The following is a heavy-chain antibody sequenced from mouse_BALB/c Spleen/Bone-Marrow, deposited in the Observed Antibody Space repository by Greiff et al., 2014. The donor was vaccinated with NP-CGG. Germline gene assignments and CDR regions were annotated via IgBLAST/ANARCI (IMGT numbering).Heavy chain of an antibody. CDR1: GFNIKDTY. Sequence: VHVKQSGAELVKPGASVKLSCTASGFNIKDTYMHWVKQRPEQGLEWIGRIDPANGNTKYGPKFQGKATITADTSSDTAYLQLSSLTSEDTAVYYCALYYDYDVGYWGQGTTLTVSS. V-gene: IGHV14-3*02. CDR2: IDPANGNT. D-gene: IGHD2-4*01. CDR3: ALYYDYDVGY. J-gene: IGHJ2*01.